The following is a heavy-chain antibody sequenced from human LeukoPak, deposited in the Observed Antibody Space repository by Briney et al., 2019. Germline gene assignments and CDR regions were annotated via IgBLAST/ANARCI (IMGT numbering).Heavy chain of an antibody. CDR1: GYTLTELS. CDR2: FDPEDGET. J-gene: IGHJ6*03. CDR3: ATTATGRSWHYYYYMDV. V-gene: IGHV1-24*01. D-gene: IGHD6-13*01. Sequence: ASVKVSCKVSGYTLTELSMHWARQAPGKGLEWMGGFDPEDGETIYAQKFQGRVTMTEDTSTDTAYMELSSLRSEDTAVYYCATTATGRSWHYYYYMDVWGKGTTVTVSS.